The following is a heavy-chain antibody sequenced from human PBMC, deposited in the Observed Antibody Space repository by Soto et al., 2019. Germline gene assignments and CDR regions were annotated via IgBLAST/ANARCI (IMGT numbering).Heavy chain of an antibody. CDR3: AKDSVEMATYYGMDV. J-gene: IGHJ6*02. CDR2: ISYDGSNK. V-gene: IGHV3-30*18. D-gene: IGHD5-12*01. CDR1: GFTFSSYG. Sequence: PGGSLRLSCAASGFTFSSYGMHWVGQAPGKGLEWVAVISYDGSNKYYADSVKGRFTISRDNSKNTLYLQMNSLRAEDTAVYYCAKDSVEMATYYGMDVWGQGTTVTVSS.